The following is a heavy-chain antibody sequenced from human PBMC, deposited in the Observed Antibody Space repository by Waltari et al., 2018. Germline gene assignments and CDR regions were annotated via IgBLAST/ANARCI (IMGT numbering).Heavy chain of an antibody. CDR1: GFTFSTYA. Sequence: EVQLLESGGGLVQPGGSLRLSCAASGFTFSTYAMRWVRQAPGKGLECVSDISGSGGSTYYADSVKGRFTISRDNSKNTLYLQMSSLGAEDTAVYYCAKFRFSRGTAFHIWGQGTMVTVSS. J-gene: IGHJ3*02. CDR3: AKFRFSRGTAFHI. V-gene: IGHV3-23*01. D-gene: IGHD6-13*01. CDR2: ISGSGGST.